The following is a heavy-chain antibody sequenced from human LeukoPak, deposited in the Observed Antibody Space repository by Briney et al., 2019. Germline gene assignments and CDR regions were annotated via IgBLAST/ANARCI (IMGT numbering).Heavy chain of an antibody. V-gene: IGHV3-30-3*01. CDR3: TTPAAGPRAEYSQH. Sequence: GRSLRLSCAASGFTFSSYAMHWVRQAPGKGLEWVAVISYDGSNKYYADSVKGRFTISRDNSKNTLYLQMNSLRAEDTAVYYCTTPAAGPRAEYSQHWGQGTLVTVSS. J-gene: IGHJ1*01. D-gene: IGHD6-13*01. CDR1: GFTFSSYA. CDR2: ISYDGSNK.